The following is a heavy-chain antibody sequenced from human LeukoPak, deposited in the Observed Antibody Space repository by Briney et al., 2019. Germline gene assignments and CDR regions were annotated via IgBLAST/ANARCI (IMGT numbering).Heavy chain of an antibody. CDR1: GFTFSRYW. D-gene: IGHD3-10*01. J-gene: IGHJ5*02. CDR2: IGDDGSTT. CDR3: ARASRGNWFDP. Sequence: PGGSLRLSCAASGFTFSRYWMHWVRQAPGKGLVWVSRIGDDGSTTAYADSAKGRFTISGDNAKNTLYLQMNSLRAEDTAVYYCARASRGNWFDPWGQGTLVTVSS. V-gene: IGHV3-74*01.